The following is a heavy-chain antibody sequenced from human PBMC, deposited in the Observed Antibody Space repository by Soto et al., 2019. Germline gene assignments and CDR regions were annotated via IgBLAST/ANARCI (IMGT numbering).Heavy chain of an antibody. Sequence: SLRLSCAASGFTFSSYWMHWVRQAPGKGLEWVSRMNMDGNRISYVDSVKGRCTISRDNAKNAFYMEMNSARVEDTAVYYCARQSKGRAPVDYWGQGTLVTVSS. D-gene: IGHD2-15*01. CDR3: ARQSKGRAPVDY. V-gene: IGHV3-74*01. CDR2: MNMDGNRI. CDR1: GFTFSSYW. J-gene: IGHJ4*02.